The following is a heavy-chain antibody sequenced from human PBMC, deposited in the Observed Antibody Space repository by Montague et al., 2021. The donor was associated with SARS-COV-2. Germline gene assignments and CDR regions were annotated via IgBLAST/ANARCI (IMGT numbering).Heavy chain of an antibody. Sequence: SLRLSCAASGFAFSNSDMSWVRQTPGRGLEWVSYISRTGGVTYYLDSVRGRFTISRDNAENSLFLQMNSLRVEDTAVYYCAREKASKARVGGMDVWGQGTSVTVSS. J-gene: IGHJ6*02. CDR1: GFAFSNSD. CDR3: AREKASKARVGGMDV. V-gene: IGHV3-21*01. CDR2: ISRTGGVT. D-gene: IGHD2/OR15-2a*01.